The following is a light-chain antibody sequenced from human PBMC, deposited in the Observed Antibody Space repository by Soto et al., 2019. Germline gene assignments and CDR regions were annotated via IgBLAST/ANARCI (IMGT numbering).Light chain of an antibody. CDR1: QSVSRN. J-gene: IGKJ1*01. Sequence: IVMTQSPATLSVSPGERATLSCRASQSVSRNLAWYQQKPGQAPRLLIYGASTRATGIPARFSGSGSGTEFTLNISSLQSQDFAIYFCQQYNNWPPDRTFGQGTKVEIK. CDR3: QQYNNWPPDRT. V-gene: IGKV3-15*01. CDR2: GAS.